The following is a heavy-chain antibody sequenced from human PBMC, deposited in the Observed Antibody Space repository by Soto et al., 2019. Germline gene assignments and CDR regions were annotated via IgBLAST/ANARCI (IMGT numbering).Heavy chain of an antibody. V-gene: IGHV3-15*07. CDR1: GFTFTYAW. J-gene: IGHJ5*01. CDR3: ATDGGA. CDR2: IKSKTAGGST. D-gene: IGHD3-10*01. Sequence: EVQLVESGGGLVKPGGSLTLSCAASGFTFTYAWMNWVRQAPGTGLEWVGRIKSKTAGGSTDYTAPVKGRFTISRADSKTTLFLQMNSLKAEDTAVYYCATDGGAWGHGTLVTVSS.